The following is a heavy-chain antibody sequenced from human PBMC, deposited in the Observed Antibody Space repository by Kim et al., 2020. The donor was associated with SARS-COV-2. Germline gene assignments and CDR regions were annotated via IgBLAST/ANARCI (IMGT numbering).Heavy chain of an antibody. CDR3: ARDPLWGAGITMVRGAPRVCAIDV. CDR1: GYTFTSYY. D-gene: IGHD3-10*01. CDR2: INPSGGST. J-gene: IGHJ6*02. V-gene: IGHV1-46*01. Sequence: ASVKVSCKASGYTFTSYYMHWVRQAPGQGLEWMGIINPSGGSTSYAQKFQGRVTMTRDTSTSTVYMELSSLRSEDTDVYYCARDPLWGAGITMVRGAPRVCAIDVWVRATTVTVSS.